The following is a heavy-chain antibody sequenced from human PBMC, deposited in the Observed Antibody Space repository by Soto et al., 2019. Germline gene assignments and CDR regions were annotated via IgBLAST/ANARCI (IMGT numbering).Heavy chain of an antibody. CDR3: AREVAGKRGRRYYYYGMDV. CDR2: IWYDGSNK. Sequence: PGGSLRLSCAASGFTFSSYGMHWVHQAPGKGLEWVAVIWYDGSNKYYADSVKGRFTISRDNSKNTLYLQMNSLRAEDTAVYYCAREVAGKRGRRYYYYGMDVWGQGTTVTVSS. CDR1: GFTFSSYG. J-gene: IGHJ6*02. V-gene: IGHV3-33*01. D-gene: IGHD5-12*01.